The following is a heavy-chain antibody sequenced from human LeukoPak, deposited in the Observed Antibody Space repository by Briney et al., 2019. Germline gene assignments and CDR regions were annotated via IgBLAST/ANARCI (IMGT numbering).Heavy chain of an antibody. CDR1: GFTFSSYG. CDR2: IRYDENNE. D-gene: IGHD3-10*01. V-gene: IGHV3-30*02. Sequence: GGSPRLSCAASGFTFSSYGMHWVRQAPGKGLEWVAFIRYDENNEHYADSVKGRFTISRDNSKNTLYLQMNSLRPEDTAVYYCAKDRNYVSGSYSDYWGQGTLVTVSS. J-gene: IGHJ4*02. CDR3: AKDRNYVSGSYSDY.